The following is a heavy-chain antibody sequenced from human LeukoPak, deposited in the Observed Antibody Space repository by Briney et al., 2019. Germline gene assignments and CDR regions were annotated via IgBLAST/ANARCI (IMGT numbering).Heavy chain of an antibody. D-gene: IGHD3-22*01. CDR3: ARVSDYYDSSGYFGY. CDR2: IYTSGST. J-gene: IGHJ4*02. Sequence: SSETLSLTCTVSGGSISSGDYYWSWIRQPAGKGLEWIGRIYTSGSTNYNPSLKSRVTMSVDTSKNQLSLKLSSVTAADTAVYYCARVSDYYDSSGYFGYWGQGTLVTVSS. CDR1: GGSISSGDYY. V-gene: IGHV4-61*02.